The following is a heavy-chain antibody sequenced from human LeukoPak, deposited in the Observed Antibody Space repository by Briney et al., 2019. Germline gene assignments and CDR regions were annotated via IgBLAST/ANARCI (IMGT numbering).Heavy chain of an antibody. J-gene: IGHJ4*02. CDR2: IYYSGST. CDR3: AAVDTAMDDFDY. D-gene: IGHD5-18*01. V-gene: IGHV4-59*01. Sequence: KPSETLSLTCTVSGGSISSYYWSWIRQPPGKGLEWIGYIYYSGSTNYNPSLKSRVTISVDTSKNQFSLKLSSVIAADTAVYYCAAVDTAMDDFDYWGQGTLVTVSS. CDR1: GGSISSYY.